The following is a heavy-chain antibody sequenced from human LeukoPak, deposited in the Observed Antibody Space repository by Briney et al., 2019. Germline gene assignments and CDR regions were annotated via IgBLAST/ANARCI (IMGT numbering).Heavy chain of an antibody. J-gene: IGHJ4*02. CDR3: AGSFGSGSYYHLDY. CDR2: INPNSGGT. CDR1: GYTFTGYY. D-gene: IGHD3-10*01. Sequence: GSVKVSCKASGYTFTGYYIHWVRQAPGQGLEWMGWINPNSGGTNSAQKFQGRVTMTRDTSVSTAYMDLSRLISDDTAVYYCAGSFGSGSYYHLDYWGQGTLVTVSS. V-gene: IGHV1-2*02.